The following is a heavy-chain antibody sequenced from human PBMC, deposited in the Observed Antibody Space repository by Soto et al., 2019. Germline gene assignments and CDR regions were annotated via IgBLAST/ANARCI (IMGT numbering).Heavy chain of an antibody. V-gene: IGHV4-34*01. CDR3: TRVRPIEPSDY. Sequence: QVQLQQWGAGLLKPSETLSLTCAVYGGSFSGYYWSWIRQPPGKGLEWLGEINHSGSTYYNPSLKSRVTISVDTSQNQFSLRLSSVTAADTAVYYCTRVRPIEPSDYWGQGTLVTVSS. CDR2: INHSGST. CDR1: GGSFSGYY. J-gene: IGHJ4*02.